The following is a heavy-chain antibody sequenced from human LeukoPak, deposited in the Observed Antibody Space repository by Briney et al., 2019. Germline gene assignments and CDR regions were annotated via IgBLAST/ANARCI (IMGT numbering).Heavy chain of an antibody. V-gene: IGHV3-21*01. CDR1: GFTFDTYA. D-gene: IGHD2-15*01. CDR3: ARDRPTGRSRGVVVQ. CDR2: INSGGTYI. J-gene: IGHJ1*01. Sequence: GASLRLSCAASGFTFDTYAMTWVRQAPGKGLEWVSSINSGGTYIYYAESLRGRSTISRDNTKNFLYLQMSTLRVEDTAVYYCARDRPTGRSRGVVVQWGQGTLVTVSS.